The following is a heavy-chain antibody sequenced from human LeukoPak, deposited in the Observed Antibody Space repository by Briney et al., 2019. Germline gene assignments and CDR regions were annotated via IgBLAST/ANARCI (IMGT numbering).Heavy chain of an antibody. CDR1: GFTFSSYS. Sequence: KPGGSLRLSCAAPGFTFSSYSMNWVRQAPGKGLEWVSSISSSSSYIYYADSVKGRFTISRDNAKNSLYLQTNSLRAEDTAVYYCARDHYYDISGYYFSSVAEDYWGQGTLVTVSS. D-gene: IGHD3-22*01. V-gene: IGHV3-21*01. CDR2: ISSSSSYI. CDR3: ARDHYYDISGYYFSSVAEDY. J-gene: IGHJ4*02.